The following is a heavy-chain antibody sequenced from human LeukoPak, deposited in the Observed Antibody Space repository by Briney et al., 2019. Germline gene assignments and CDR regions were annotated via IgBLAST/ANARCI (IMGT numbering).Heavy chain of an antibody. V-gene: IGHV6-1*01. J-gene: IGHJ5*02. CDR3: AREGDYYDSSGYFQIANWFDP. Sequence: SQTLSLTCAISGDSVSSNSAAWNWIRQSPSRGLEWLGRTYYRSKWYNDYAVSVKSRITINPDTSKNQFSLQLNSVTPEDTAVYYCAREGDYYDSSGYFQIANWFDPWGQGTLVTVSS. D-gene: IGHD3-22*01. CDR1: GDSVSSNSAA. CDR2: TYYRSKWYN.